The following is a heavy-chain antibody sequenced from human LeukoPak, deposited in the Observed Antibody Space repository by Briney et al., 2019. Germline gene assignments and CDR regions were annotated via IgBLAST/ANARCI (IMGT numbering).Heavy chain of an antibody. CDR2: IKQDGSEK. V-gene: IGHV3-7*01. J-gene: IGHJ6*02. CDR3: ASGITMIVPYYYYGMDV. CDR1: GFTFSSYW. D-gene: IGHD3-22*01. Sequence: GGSLRLSCAASGFTFSSYWMSWVRQAPGKGLEWVANIKQDGSEKYYVDSVKGRFTISRDNAKNSLYLQMNSLRAEDTAVYYCASGITMIVPYYYYGMDVWGQGTTVTVSS.